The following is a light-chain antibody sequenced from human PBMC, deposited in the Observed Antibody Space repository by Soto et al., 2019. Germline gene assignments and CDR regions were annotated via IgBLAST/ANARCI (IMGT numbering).Light chain of an antibody. J-gene: IGKJ5*01. CDR3: QQSYSTLLIT. V-gene: IGKV1-39*01. Sequence: DIQMTQSPSSLSASVGDRVTITCQASQSISTYLNWYQQKPGKAPKLLIYAASSLQSGVPSRFSGGGSGTDFSLTISSLQPEDFATYYCQQSYSTLLITFGQGTRLEI. CDR2: AAS. CDR1: QSISTY.